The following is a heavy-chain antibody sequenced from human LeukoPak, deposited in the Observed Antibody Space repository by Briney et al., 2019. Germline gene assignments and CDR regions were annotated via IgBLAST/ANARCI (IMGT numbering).Heavy chain of an antibody. V-gene: IGHV3-74*01. CDR1: GFTFSSYW. CDR3: ARGGLTGVFDH. Sequence: PGGSLRLSCAASGFTFSSYWMHWVRQAPGKGLVLVSRISSDGSSTIYADSVKGRFTISRDSAKNTLCLQMNSLRAEDTAVYYCARGGLTGVFDHWGQGTLVTVSS. D-gene: IGHD3-9*01. CDR2: ISSDGSST. J-gene: IGHJ4*02.